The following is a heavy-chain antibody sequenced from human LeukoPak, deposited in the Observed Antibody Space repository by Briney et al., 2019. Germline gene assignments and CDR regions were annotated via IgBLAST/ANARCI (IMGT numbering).Heavy chain of an antibody. CDR1: GFTFSSYA. V-gene: IGHV3-23*01. Sequence: GRSLRLSCAASGFTFSSYAMGWVRQAPGKGLEWVSAISGSGGSTYYADSVKGRFTISRDNSKNTLYLQMNSLRAEDTAVYYCAKDLRGSYGRREESDAFDIWGQGTMVTVSS. J-gene: IGHJ3*02. CDR3: AKDLRGSYGRREESDAFDI. D-gene: IGHD3-16*01. CDR2: ISGSGGST.